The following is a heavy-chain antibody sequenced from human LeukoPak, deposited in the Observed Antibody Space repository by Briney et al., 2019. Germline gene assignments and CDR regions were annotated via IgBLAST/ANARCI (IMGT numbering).Heavy chain of an antibody. D-gene: IGHD3-3*01. CDR1: GGSFSGYY. V-gene: IGHV4-34*01. CDR3: ARGLNTYYDFWSGYLWYFDY. CDR2: INHSGST. J-gene: IGHJ4*02. Sequence: SETLSLTCAVYGGSFSGYYWSWIRQPPGKGLEWIGEINHSGSTNYNPSLKSRVTISVDTSKNQFSLKLSSVTAADTAVYYCARGLNTYYDFWSGYLWYFDYWGQGTLVTVSS.